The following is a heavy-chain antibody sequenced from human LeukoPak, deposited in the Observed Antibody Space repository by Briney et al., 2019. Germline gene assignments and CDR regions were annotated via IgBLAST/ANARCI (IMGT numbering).Heavy chain of an antibody. Sequence: GGSQRLSCVASGLSFSTYSMNWVRQAPGKGLEWVSYISGISNTIYYADSVKGRFTISRDNAKNSLYLQMDSLRDEDTAVYYCARVKGSSSGWFGYWGQGTLVTVSS. CDR3: ARVKGSSSGWFGY. CDR1: GLSFSTYS. J-gene: IGHJ5*01. CDR2: ISGISNTI. V-gene: IGHV3-48*02. D-gene: IGHD6-19*01.